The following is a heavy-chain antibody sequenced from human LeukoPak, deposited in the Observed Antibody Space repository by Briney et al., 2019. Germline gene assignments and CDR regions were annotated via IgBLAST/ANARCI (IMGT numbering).Heavy chain of an antibody. J-gene: IGHJ4*02. Sequence: GSVKLSCKASGYTFTGKFIHWVRQAPGRGLEWMGWIEPNRGGTDNAQKFQGRVTMTRDTSIATAYMDLSRMISDDTAVYYCARDREGLAYFDFWGQGTLVTVSS. CDR3: ARDREGLAYFDF. CDR2: IEPNRGGT. V-gene: IGHV1-2*02. D-gene: IGHD3/OR15-3a*01. CDR1: GYTFTGKF.